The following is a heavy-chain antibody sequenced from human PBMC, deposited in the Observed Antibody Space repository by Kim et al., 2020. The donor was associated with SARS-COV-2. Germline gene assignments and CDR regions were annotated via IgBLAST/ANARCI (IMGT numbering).Heavy chain of an antibody. J-gene: IGHJ4*02. CDR1: GFTFGDYY. V-gene: IGHV3-11*03. Sequence: GGSLRLSCAASGFTFGDYYMTWIRQTPGKGLEWLSYISGSGTDTSYADSVKGRFTISRDNANNLLYLQMDSLGADDTAVYYCARFARSPQYWGQGTLVTVS. D-gene: IGHD6-6*01. CDR3: ARFARSPQY. CDR2: ISGSGTDT.